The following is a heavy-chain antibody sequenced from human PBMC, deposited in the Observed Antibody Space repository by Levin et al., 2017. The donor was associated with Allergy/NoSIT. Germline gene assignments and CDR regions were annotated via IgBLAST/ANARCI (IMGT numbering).Heavy chain of an antibody. J-gene: IGHJ6*02. CDR1: GGSISSYY. V-gene: IGHV4-59*01. D-gene: IGHD3-3*01. Sequence: SETLSLTCTVSGGSISSYYWSWIRQPPGKGLEWIGYIYYSGSTNYNPSLKSRVTISVDTSKNQFSLKLSSVTAADTAVYYCARDRPSDFWSGENYYGMDVWGQGTTVTVSS. CDR2: IYYSGST. CDR3: ARDRPSDFWSGENYYGMDV.